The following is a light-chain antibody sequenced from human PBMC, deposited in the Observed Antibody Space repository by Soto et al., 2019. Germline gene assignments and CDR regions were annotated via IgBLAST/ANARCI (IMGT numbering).Light chain of an antibody. J-gene: IGKJ4*01. CDR2: DAS. Sequence: EVVLTQSPATLSVSPGERATLSCRASESVNSHIAWYQQKRGQAPRLLIYDASIRSTAIPARFNGSGSGTDFTLTISNLEPEDFAVYYCQQHNPRPLTFGGGTKVDVK. CDR3: QQHNPRPLT. CDR1: ESVNSH. V-gene: IGKV3-11*01.